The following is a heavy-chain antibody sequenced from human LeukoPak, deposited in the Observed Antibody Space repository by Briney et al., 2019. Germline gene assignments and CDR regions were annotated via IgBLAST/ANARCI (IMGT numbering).Heavy chain of an antibody. Sequence: GESLKISCKGSGYSFTSYWIGWVRQMPGKGLKWMGIIYPGDSDARYSPSFQGQVTISADKSISTAYLQWSSLEASDTAMYYCARLPSTVTTRSAFDIWGQGTMVTVSS. D-gene: IGHD4-17*01. CDR2: IYPGDSDA. J-gene: IGHJ3*02. V-gene: IGHV5-51*01. CDR3: ARLPSTVTTRSAFDI. CDR1: GYSFTSYW.